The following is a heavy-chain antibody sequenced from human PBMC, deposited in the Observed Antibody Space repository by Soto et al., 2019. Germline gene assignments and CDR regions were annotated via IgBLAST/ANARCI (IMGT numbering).Heavy chain of an antibody. D-gene: IGHD6-13*01. V-gene: IGHV3-48*03. Sequence: EVQLVESGGGLVQPGGSLRLSCAASGFTFSSYEMNWVRQAPGKGLEWVSYISSSGSTIYYADSVKGRFTISRDNAKNSLYLQMNSLRAEDTAVYYCARAGGGGIAADGYFDLWGRGTLVTVSS. J-gene: IGHJ2*01. CDR3: ARAGGGGIAADGYFDL. CDR2: ISSSGSTI. CDR1: GFTFSSYE.